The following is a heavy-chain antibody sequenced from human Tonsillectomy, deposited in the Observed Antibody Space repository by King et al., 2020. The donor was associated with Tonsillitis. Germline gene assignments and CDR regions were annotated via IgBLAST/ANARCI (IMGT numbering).Heavy chain of an antibody. Sequence: QLVQSGAEVKKPGASVQVSCKASGYTFTSYYMHWVRQAPGQGLEWMGIINPSGGSTSYAQKFQGRVTMTRDTSTSTVYMELSSLRSEDTAVYYCAREMATIRGAFDIWGQGTMVTVSS. CDR1: GYTFTSYY. CDR2: INPSGGST. D-gene: IGHD5-24*01. V-gene: IGHV1-46*03. J-gene: IGHJ3*02. CDR3: AREMATIRGAFDI.